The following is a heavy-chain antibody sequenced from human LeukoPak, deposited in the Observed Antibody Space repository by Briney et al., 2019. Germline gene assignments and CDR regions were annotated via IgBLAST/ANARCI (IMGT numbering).Heavy chain of an antibody. CDR1: GYSFTSYW. J-gene: IGHJ4*02. D-gene: IGHD2-2*01. V-gene: IGHV5-51*01. CDR2: IYPGDSDT. Sequence: GESLKISCKGSGYSFTSYWIGWVRQMPGKGLEWMGIIYPGDSDTRYSPSFQGQVTISADKSISTAYLQWSSLKASDTAMYYCARSGVVPAAGGYFDYWGQGTLVTVSS. CDR3: ARSGVVPAAGGYFDY.